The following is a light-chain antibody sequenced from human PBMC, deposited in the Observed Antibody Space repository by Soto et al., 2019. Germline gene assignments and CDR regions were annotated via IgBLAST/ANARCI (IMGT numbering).Light chain of an antibody. CDR3: CSETASNTRHKV. Sequence: QSALTQPASVSGSPGQSITISCTGTSSDVGGYNYVSWYQHPPGKAPKLLIYDVSNRPSGISNRFSGSKSDNPASLTIFGLQHDEDADYYCCSETASNTRHKVFGTGTKVTVL. J-gene: IGLJ1*01. CDR1: SSDVGGYNY. CDR2: DVS. V-gene: IGLV2-14*03.